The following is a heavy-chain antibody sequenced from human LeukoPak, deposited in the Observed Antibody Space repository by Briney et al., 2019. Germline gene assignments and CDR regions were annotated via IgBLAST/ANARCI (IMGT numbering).Heavy chain of an antibody. CDR2: INQDGSEK. CDR1: GFTFSSFW. D-gene: IGHD1-26*01. V-gene: IGHV3-7*01. Sequence: PGGSLRLSCAASGFTFSSFWMTWVRQAPGKGLEWVANINQDGSEKYYVDSVKGRFTISRDNAKNSVYLQMNSLRPEDTAVYYCARARNGTLKYWGQGTLVTVSS. CDR3: ARARNGTLKY. J-gene: IGHJ4*02.